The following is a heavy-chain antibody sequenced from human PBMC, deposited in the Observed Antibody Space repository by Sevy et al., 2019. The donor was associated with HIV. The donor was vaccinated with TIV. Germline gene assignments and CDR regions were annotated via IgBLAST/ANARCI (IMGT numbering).Heavy chain of an antibody. V-gene: IGHV3-23*01. CDR2: ISGSGGST. J-gene: IGHJ4*02. CDR3: AKGLGYCTNGVCYFPTNYYFDY. Sequence: GGSLRRSCAASGFTFSSYAMSWVRQAPGKGLEGVSAISGSGGSTYYADSVKGRFTISRDNSKNTQYLQMNSLRAEDTAVYYCAKGLGYCTNGVCYFPTNYYFDYWGQGTLVTVSS. CDR1: GFTFSSYA. D-gene: IGHD2-8*01.